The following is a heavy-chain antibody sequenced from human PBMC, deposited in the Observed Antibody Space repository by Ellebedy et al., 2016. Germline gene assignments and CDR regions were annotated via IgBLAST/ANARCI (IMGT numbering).Heavy chain of an antibody. D-gene: IGHD3-10*01. Sequence: GESLKISCSVSGFTFSDFSIDWVRQAPGKGLEWVGRSRSKANRYTTEYAASVKGRFTVSRDDSKNSLYLQMNSLKTEDTAVYYCTRGRSGSCFDDWGQGTLVTVSS. CDR3: TRGRSGSCFDD. J-gene: IGHJ4*02. CDR2: SRSKANRYTT. CDR1: GFTFSDFS. V-gene: IGHV3-72*01.